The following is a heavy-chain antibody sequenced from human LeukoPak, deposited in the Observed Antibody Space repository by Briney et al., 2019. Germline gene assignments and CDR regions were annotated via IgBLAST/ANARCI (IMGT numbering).Heavy chain of an antibody. D-gene: IGHD5-24*01. Sequence: GRSLRLSCAASGFTFDDYAMHWVRQAPGKGLEWVSGISWNSGSIGYADSVKGRFTISRDNAKNSLYLQMNSLRAEDTALYYCAKGLGDGYNFLSFDYWGQGTLVTVSS. V-gene: IGHV3-9*01. J-gene: IGHJ4*02. CDR2: ISWNSGSI. CDR3: AKGLGDGYNFLSFDY. CDR1: GFTFDDYA.